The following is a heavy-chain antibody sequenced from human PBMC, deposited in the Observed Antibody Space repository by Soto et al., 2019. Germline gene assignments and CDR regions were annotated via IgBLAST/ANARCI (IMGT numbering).Heavy chain of an antibody. CDR3: ARDKFTGGGYVRGAFDI. CDR1: GGSISSGGYY. D-gene: IGHD6-25*01. CDR2: IYYSGST. J-gene: IGHJ3*02. Sequence: SETLSLTCTVSGGSISSGGYYWSWIRQHPGKGLEWIGYIYYSGSTYYNPSLKSRVTISVDTSKNQLSLKLSSVTAADTAVYYCARDKFTGGGYVRGAFDIWGQGTMVTVSS. V-gene: IGHV4-31*03.